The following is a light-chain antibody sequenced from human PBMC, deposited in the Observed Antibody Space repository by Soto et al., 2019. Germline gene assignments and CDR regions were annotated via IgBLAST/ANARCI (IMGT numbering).Light chain of an antibody. V-gene: IGLV6-57*04. CDR3: QSYDSSNQDVV. CDR1: SGSIASNY. CDR2: EDN. J-gene: IGLJ2*01. Sequence: NFMLTQPHSVSESPGKTVTISCTRSSGSIASNYVQWYQQRPGSAPTTVIYEDNQRPSGVPDRFSGSIDSFSNSASLTISGLKTEDEADYYCQSYDSSNQDVVFGGGTKLTVL.